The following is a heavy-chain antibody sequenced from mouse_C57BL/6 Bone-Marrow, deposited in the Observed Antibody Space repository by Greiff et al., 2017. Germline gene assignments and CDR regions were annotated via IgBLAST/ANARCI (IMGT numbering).Heavy chain of an antibody. J-gene: IGHJ3*01. CDR3: TGSSYFAY. CDR1: GFTFSNYW. Sequence: EVKVEESGGGLVQPGGSMKLSCVASGFTFSNYWMNWVRQSLEKGLEWVAQIRLKSDNYATHYAESVKGRFTISRDDSKSSVYLQMNNLRAEDTGIYYCTGSSYFAYWGQGTLVTVSA. CDR2: IRLKSDNYAT. D-gene: IGHD1-1*01. V-gene: IGHV6-3*01.